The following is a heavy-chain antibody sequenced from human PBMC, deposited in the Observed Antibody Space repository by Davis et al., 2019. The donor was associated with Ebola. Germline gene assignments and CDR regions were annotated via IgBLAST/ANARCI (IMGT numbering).Heavy chain of an antibody. J-gene: IGHJ6*02. CDR3: ARDSRPDGMDV. CDR1: GYTFTSYD. V-gene: IGHV1-8*01. Sequence: ASVKVSCKASGYTFTSYDINWVRQATGQGLEWMGWMNPNSGNTGYAQKFQGRVTMTRNTSISTAYMELSRLRSDDTAVYYCARDSRPDGMDVWGQGTTVTVSS. CDR2: MNPNSGNT. D-gene: IGHD2-15*01.